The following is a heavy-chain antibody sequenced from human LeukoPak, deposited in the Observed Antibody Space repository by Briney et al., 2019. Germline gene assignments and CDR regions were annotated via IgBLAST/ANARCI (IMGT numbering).Heavy chain of an antibody. Sequence: SGPTLVKPTQTLTLTCTFSGFSLSTSGVGVGWIRQPPGKALEWLALIYWDDDKRYSPSLKSRLTITKDNSKNQVVLTMTNMDPVDTATYYCAHRPHSGYDETWFDPWGQGTLVTVSS. J-gene: IGHJ5*02. CDR1: GFSLSTSGVG. CDR2: IYWDDDK. CDR3: AHRPHSGYDETWFDP. D-gene: IGHD5-12*01. V-gene: IGHV2-5*02.